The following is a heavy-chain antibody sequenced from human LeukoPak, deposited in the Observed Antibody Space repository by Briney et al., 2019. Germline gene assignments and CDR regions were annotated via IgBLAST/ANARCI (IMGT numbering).Heavy chain of an antibody. D-gene: IGHD3-9*01. J-gene: IGHJ4*02. V-gene: IGHV4-39*07. Sequence: SETLSLTCTVSGGSISSSSYYWGWIRQPPGKGLEWIGSIYYSGSTYYNPSLRSRVTISVDTSKNQFSLKLSSVTAADTAVYYCARPPYFDWTYDYWGQGTLFTASS. CDR3: ARPPYFDWTYDY. CDR1: GGSISSSSYY. CDR2: IYYSGST.